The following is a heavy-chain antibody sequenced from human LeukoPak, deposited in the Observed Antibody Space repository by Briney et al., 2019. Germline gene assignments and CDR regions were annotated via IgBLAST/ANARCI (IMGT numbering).Heavy chain of an antibody. Sequence: SETLSLTCTVSGGSISSYYWSWIRQPAGKGLEWIGRIYTSESTNYNPSLKSRVTMSVDTSKYQFSLKLSSVTAADTAVYYCARATAAAGTVYFDYWGQGTLVTVSS. V-gene: IGHV4-4*07. CDR2: IYTSEST. CDR1: GGSISSYY. D-gene: IGHD6-13*01. CDR3: ARATAAAGTVYFDY. J-gene: IGHJ4*02.